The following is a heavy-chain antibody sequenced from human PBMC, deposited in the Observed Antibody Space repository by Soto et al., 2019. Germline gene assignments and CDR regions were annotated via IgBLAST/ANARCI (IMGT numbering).Heavy chain of an antibody. Sequence: QVQLVESGGGVVQPGRSLRLSCAASGFTFSSYAMHWVRQAPGKGLEWVAAISYDGSNKYYADSVKGRFTISRDNSKNTLYLQMNSLRAEDTAVYYCARGGYSYGYPVRYSSSWYHFDYWGQGTLVTVSS. J-gene: IGHJ4*02. CDR2: ISYDGSNK. CDR1: GFTFSSYA. V-gene: IGHV3-30-3*01. D-gene: IGHD6-13*01. CDR3: ARGGYSYGYPVRYSSSWYHFDY.